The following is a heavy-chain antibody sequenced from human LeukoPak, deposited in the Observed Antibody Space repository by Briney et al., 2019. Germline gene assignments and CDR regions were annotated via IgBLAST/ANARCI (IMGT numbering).Heavy chain of an antibody. CDR2: ISYDGSNK. CDR3: AKVWSNYYFDY. V-gene: IGHV3-30*18. Sequence: SGGSLRLSCAASGFTFSSYGMHWVRQAPGKGLEWVAVISYDGSNKYYADSVKGRFTISRDNSKNTLYLQMSSLRAEDTAVYYCAKVWSNYYFDYWGQGTLVTVSS. J-gene: IGHJ4*02. CDR1: GFTFSSYG. D-gene: IGHD4-11*01.